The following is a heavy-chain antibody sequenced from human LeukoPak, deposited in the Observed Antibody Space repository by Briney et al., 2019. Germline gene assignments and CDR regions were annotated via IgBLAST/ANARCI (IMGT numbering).Heavy chain of an antibody. V-gene: IGHV4-59*01. CDR3: ARVQYCYGSGNYYTFDY. CDR1: GGSISSYY. Sequence: GSLSLTCTVSGGSISSYYWSWIRQPPGKGLEWIGYIYYSGSTSYNPSLKSRVTISVDTSKNQFSLKLSSVTAADTAVYYCARVQYCYGSGNYYTFDYWGQGTLVTVSS. CDR2: IYYSGST. J-gene: IGHJ4*02. D-gene: IGHD3-10*01.